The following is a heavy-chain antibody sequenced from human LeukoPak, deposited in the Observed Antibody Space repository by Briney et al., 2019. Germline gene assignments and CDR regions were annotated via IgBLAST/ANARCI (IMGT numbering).Heavy chain of an antibody. CDR2: IYASGTI. Sequence: SETLSLTCTVSGGSFTTYYWSWIRQPAEKGLEWIGRIYASGTINYNPSLKSRVSISMDTSKNQFSLKLTSVTAADTAVYYCARGSGYINFDYWGQGTLVTVSS. J-gene: IGHJ4*02. CDR1: GGSFTTYY. D-gene: IGHD6-25*01. CDR3: ARGSGYINFDY. V-gene: IGHV4-4*07.